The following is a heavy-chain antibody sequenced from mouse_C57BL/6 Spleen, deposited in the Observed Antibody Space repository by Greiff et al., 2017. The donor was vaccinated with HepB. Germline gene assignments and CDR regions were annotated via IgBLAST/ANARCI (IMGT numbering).Heavy chain of an antibody. CDR2: INPSSGYT. Sequence: VQLQQSGAELARPGASVKMSCKASGYTFTSYTMHWVKQRPGQGLEWIGYINPSSGYTKYNQKFKDKATLTADKSSSTAYMQLSSLTSEDSAVYYCASHYYGSSNGFAYWGQGTRVTVSA. D-gene: IGHD1-1*01. V-gene: IGHV1-4*01. J-gene: IGHJ3*01. CDR3: ASHYYGSSNGFAY. CDR1: GYTFTSYT.